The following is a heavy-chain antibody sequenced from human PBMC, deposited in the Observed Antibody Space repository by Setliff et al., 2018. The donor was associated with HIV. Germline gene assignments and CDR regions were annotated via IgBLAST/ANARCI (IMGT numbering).Heavy chain of an antibody. V-gene: IGHV4-61*02. CDR3: ARSYYYDSSGYSSRYWFDP. CDR2: IYTSGST. Sequence: PSETLSLTCTVSGGSISSGSCYWNWIRQPAGKGLEWIGSIYTSGSTNYNPSLKSRVTISVDTSRNQYSLKLSSVTAADTAVYYCARSYYYDSSGYSSRYWFDPWGQGTLVTVSS. J-gene: IGHJ5*02. CDR1: GGSISSGSCY. D-gene: IGHD3-22*01.